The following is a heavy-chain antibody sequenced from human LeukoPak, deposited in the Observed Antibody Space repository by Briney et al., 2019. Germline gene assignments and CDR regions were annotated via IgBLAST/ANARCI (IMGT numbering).Heavy chain of an antibody. V-gene: IGHV3-23*01. CDR3: AKALDTYGYMRFDY. D-gene: IGHD5-24*01. J-gene: IGHJ4*02. CDR1: GFTFVSYA. Sequence: GGSLRLSCATSGFTFVSYAMTWVRQAPGKGLEWVSAINGGGEATYYADSVKGRFTVSRDRSTNTLFLQMSSLRAEDSGMYYCAKALDTYGYMRFDYWGQGTLVTVSS. CDR2: INGGGEAT.